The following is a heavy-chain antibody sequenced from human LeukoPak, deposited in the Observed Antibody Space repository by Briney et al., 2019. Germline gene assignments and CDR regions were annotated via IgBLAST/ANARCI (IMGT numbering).Heavy chain of an antibody. Sequence: SETLSLTCTVSGGSISSYYWSRIRQPPGKGLEWIGYIYYSGSTNYNPSLKSRVTISVDTSKNQFSLKLSSVTAADTAVYYCARGLGYCGGVCSWWFVPWGQGTLVTVSS. CDR3: ARGLGYCGGVCSWWFVP. J-gene: IGHJ5*02. D-gene: IGHD2-21*02. V-gene: IGHV4-59*01. CDR2: IYYSGST. CDR1: GGSISSYY.